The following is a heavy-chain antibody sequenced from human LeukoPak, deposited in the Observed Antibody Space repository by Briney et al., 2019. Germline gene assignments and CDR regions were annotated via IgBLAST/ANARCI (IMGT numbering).Heavy chain of an antibody. Sequence: PGGSLRLSCAASGFTFGDYGMNWVRQAPGKGLEWVSGINWNGGTTGCADSVKGRFTISRDNVKNSLYLQMNSVRAEDTALYYCARDLGYGDYVSAFDIWGQGTMVTVSS. CDR2: INWNGGTT. J-gene: IGHJ3*02. CDR3: ARDLGYGDYVSAFDI. V-gene: IGHV3-20*04. D-gene: IGHD4-17*01. CDR1: GFTFGDYG.